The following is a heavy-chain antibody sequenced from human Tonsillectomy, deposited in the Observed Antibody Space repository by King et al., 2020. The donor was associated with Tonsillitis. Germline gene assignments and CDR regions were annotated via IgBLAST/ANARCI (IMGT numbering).Heavy chain of an antibody. CDR3: AGENGLSSSWVYYFDY. CDR2: IWYDGSNK. Sequence: VQLVESGGGVVQPGRSLRLSCAASGFTFSSYGMHWVRQAPGKGLEWVAVIWYDGSNKYYADSVKGRFTISRDNSKNTLYLQMNSLRAEDTAVYYCAGENGLSSSWVYYFDYWGQGTLVTVSS. V-gene: IGHV3-33*08. CDR1: GFTFSSYG. D-gene: IGHD6-13*01. J-gene: IGHJ4*02.